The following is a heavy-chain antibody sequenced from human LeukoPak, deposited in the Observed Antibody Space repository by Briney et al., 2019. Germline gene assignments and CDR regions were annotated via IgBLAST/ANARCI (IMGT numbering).Heavy chain of an antibody. CDR2: ISGTGDSM. Sequence: PGGSLRLSCAASGFPFSNYAMTWVRQAPRKGLEWVSHISGTGDSMYYADSVKGRFTTSRDNSKNTLNLQMNSLTADDTAVYYCAKRNPFGTHNVMPADNWGQGTLVTVTS. CDR1: GFPFSNYA. CDR3: AKRNPFGTHNVMPADN. V-gene: IGHV3-23*01. D-gene: IGHD3-16*01. J-gene: IGHJ4*02.